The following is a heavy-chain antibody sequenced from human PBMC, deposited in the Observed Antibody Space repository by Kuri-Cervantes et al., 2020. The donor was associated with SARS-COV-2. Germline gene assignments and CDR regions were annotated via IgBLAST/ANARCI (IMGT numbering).Heavy chain of an antibody. CDR3: ARGDGMDV. CDR2: IDGDGTSI. V-gene: IGHV3-74*01. J-gene: IGHJ6*02. Sequence: GGSLRLSCAASRFTFNNYAMSWVRHAPGKGLVWVSHIDGDGTSISYADSVKGRFTISRDNAKGTLYLQMNSLRAEDTAMYYCARGDGMDVWGQGTTVTVSS. CDR1: RFTFNNYA.